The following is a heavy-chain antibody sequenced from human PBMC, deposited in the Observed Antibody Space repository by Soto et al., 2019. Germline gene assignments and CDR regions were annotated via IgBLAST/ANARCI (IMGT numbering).Heavy chain of an antibody. CDR3: ARDLRPQIFDY. Sequence: QVHLVESGGGVVQPGRSLRLSCAASGFTFSLYGIHWVRQAPGKGLEWVAILAYDGSYEYYADSVEGRFTISRDISKNMVYLQMNSLRADDTAVYYCARDLRPQIFDYWGQGTLVTVSS. CDR2: LAYDGSYE. CDR1: GFTFSLYG. V-gene: IGHV3-30*19. J-gene: IGHJ4*02.